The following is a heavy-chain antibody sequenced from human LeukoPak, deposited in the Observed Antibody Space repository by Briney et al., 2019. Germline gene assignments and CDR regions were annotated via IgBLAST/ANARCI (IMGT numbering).Heavy chain of an antibody. CDR3: APDILTCYSLNDY. CDR2: INPNSGGT. V-gene: IGHV1-2*02. Sequence: ASVKVSCKASGYTFTGYYMHWVREAPGQGLEWMGWINPNSGGTNYAQKFQGRVTMTRHTSISTAYMELSRLRSDDTAVYYCAPDILTCYSLNDYWGQGTLVTVSS. D-gene: IGHD3-9*01. J-gene: IGHJ4*02. CDR1: GYTFTGYY.